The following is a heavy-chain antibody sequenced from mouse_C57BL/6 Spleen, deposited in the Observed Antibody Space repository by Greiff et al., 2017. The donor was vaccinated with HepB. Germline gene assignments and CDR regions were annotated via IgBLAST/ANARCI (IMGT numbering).Heavy chain of an antibody. CDR2: IDPENGDT. Sequence: EVQLQQSGAELVRPGASVKLSCTASGFNIKDDYMHWVKQRPEQGLEWIGWIDPENGDTEYASKFQGKATITADTSSNTAYLQLSSLTSEDTAVYYCTTHYYYGSGYFDYWGQGTTLTVSS. CDR1: GFNIKDDY. V-gene: IGHV14-4*01. J-gene: IGHJ2*01. CDR3: TTHYYYGSGYFDY. D-gene: IGHD1-1*01.